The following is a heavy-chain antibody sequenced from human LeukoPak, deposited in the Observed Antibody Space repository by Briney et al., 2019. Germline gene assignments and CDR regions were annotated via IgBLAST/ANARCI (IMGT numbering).Heavy chain of an antibody. Sequence: GASVKVSCKASGYTFTSYGISWVRQAPGQGLEWMGWISAYNGNTNYAQKLQGRVTMTTDTSTSTAYMELRSLRSDDTAVYYCARDPAPPDCSSTSCYLGRWFDPWGQGTLVTVSS. CDR2: ISAYNGNT. CDR3: ARDPAPPDCSSTSCYLGRWFDP. CDR1: GYTFTSYG. V-gene: IGHV1-18*01. J-gene: IGHJ5*02. D-gene: IGHD2-2*01.